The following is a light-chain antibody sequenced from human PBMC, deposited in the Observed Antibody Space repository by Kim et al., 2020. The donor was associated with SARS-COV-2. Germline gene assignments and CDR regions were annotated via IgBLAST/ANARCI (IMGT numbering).Light chain of an antibody. V-gene: IGLV2-23*02. J-gene: IGLJ3*02. Sequence: GQATPISCTGTSSDVGTYKLVSWYQQRPGKAPKLMIYEVSERPSGVSNRFSGSKSGNTASLTISGLQAEDEADYYCCSYAGSSTWVFGGGTQLTVL. CDR1: SSDVGTYKL. CDR2: EVS. CDR3: CSYAGSSTWV.